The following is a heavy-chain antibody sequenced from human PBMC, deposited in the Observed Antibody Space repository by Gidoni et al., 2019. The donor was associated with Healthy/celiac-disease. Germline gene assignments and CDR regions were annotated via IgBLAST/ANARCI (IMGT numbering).Heavy chain of an antibody. V-gene: IGHV3-30-3*01. CDR3: ARDRYSSGWYDY. Sequence: QVQLVESGGGVVQPGRSLRLACAASGFTFSSYGMHWVRQAPGKGLEWVAVRSYDGSNKYYAYSVKGRFTISRDNSKNTLYLQMNSLRAEDTAVYYCARDRYSSGWYDYWGQGTLVTVSS. CDR1: GFTFSSYG. CDR2: RSYDGSNK. D-gene: IGHD6-19*01. J-gene: IGHJ4*02.